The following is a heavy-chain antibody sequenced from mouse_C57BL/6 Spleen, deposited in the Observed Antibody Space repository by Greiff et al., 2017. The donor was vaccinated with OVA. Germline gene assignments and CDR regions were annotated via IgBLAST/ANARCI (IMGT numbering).Heavy chain of an antibody. CDR1: GYTFTSYW. CDR3: ARCPFLYGSSYLYAMDY. CDR2: IDPNSGGT. J-gene: IGHJ4*01. V-gene: IGHV1-72*01. D-gene: IGHD1-1*01. Sequence: QQSCKASGYTFTSYWMHWVKQRPGRGLEWIGRIDPNSGGTKYNEKFKSKATLTVDKPSSTAYMQLSSLTSEDSAVYYCARCPFLYGSSYLYAMDYWGQGTSVTVSS.